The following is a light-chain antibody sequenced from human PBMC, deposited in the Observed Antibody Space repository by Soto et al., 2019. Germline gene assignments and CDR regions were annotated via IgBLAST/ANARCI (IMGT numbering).Light chain of an antibody. CDR2: GAS. V-gene: IGKV3-20*01. CDR3: QQYGSSLGVT. J-gene: IGKJ4*01. CDR1: QSVSSN. Sequence: EIVMTQSPATLSVSPGERATLSCRASQSVSSNLAWCQQKPGQAPRLLIYGASSRATGIPDRFSGSGSGTDFTLTISRLEPEDFAVYYCQQYGSSLGVTFGGGTKVDI.